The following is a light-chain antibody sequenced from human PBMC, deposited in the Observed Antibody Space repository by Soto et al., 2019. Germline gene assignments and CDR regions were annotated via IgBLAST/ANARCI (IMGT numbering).Light chain of an antibody. V-gene: IGKV3-15*01. Sequence: ILMTQSPATLSVSPGERATLSCRASQSVSSNLAWYQQKPGQAPRLLIYGESTRATGTPARFSGSGSGTEFTLTISSLQSEDFAVYYCQQYDDWPRTFGQGTKVDIK. CDR2: GES. CDR3: QQYDDWPRT. J-gene: IGKJ1*01. CDR1: QSVSSN.